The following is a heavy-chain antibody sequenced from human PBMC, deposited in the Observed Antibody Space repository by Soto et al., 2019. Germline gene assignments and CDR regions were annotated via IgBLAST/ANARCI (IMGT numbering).Heavy chain of an antibody. CDR2: IGAARDP. Sequence: GSLRLSCATSGFTFSNFDMHWVRQVPGKGLEWVSAIGAARDPYYLGSVKGRFAISRENAKNSVYLQMNDLRAGDSAVYYCARAYTGRLPRRADYYYAMDVWGQGTTVTVSS. CDR3: ARAYTGRLPRRADYYYAMDV. D-gene: IGHD2-2*02. V-gene: IGHV3-13*05. CDR1: GFTFSNFD. J-gene: IGHJ6*02.